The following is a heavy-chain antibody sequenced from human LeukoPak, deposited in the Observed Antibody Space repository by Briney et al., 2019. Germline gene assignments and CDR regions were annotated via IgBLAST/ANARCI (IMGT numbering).Heavy chain of an antibody. Sequence: HAGGSLRLSCAASGFTFSSYAMSWVRQAPGKGLEWVSGVSGRGDNTYYADSVKGRFTISRDNAKNTLYLQMSSLRAEDTAVYYCALRASGPSGFDYWGQGTLVTVSS. V-gene: IGHV3-23*01. D-gene: IGHD2-15*01. CDR1: GFTFSSYA. J-gene: IGHJ4*02. CDR2: VSGRGDNT. CDR3: ALRASGPSGFDY.